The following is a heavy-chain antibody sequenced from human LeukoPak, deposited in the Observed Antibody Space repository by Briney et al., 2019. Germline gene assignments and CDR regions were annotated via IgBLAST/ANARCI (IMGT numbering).Heavy chain of an antibody. Sequence: ASVKVSCKASGYTFTGYYMHWVRQAPGQGLEWMGWINTNTGNPTYAQGFTGRFVFSLDTSVSTAYLQISSLKAEDTAVYYCARGLYDYGEQFDYWGQGTLVTVSS. D-gene: IGHD4-17*01. V-gene: IGHV7-4-1*02. CDR2: INTNTGNP. CDR1: GYTFTGYY. CDR3: ARGLYDYGEQFDY. J-gene: IGHJ4*02.